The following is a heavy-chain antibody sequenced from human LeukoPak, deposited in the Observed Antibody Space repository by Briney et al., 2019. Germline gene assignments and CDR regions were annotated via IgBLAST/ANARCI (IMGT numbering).Heavy chain of an antibody. V-gene: IGHV3-23*01. CDR3: AKDPMVRGVGPFDY. CDR2: ISGSGGST. J-gene: IGHJ4*02. CDR1: GFTFSSYA. Sequence: GGSPRLSCAASGFTFSSYAMSWVRQAPGKGLEWVSAISGSGGSTYYADSVKGRFTISRDNSKNTLYLQMNSLRAEDTAVYYCAKDPMVRGVGPFDYWGQGTLVTVSS. D-gene: IGHD3-10*01.